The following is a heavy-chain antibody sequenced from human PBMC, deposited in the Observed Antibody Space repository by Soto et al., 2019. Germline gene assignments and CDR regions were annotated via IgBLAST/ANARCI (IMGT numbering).Heavy chain of an antibody. CDR1: GFTFTTFG. D-gene: IGHD3-16*01. V-gene: IGHV3-30*18. CDR2: ITYDGSKK. Sequence: QVQLVESGGGVVQPGRSLRLSCAASGFTFTTFGIHWVRQAPGKGLECVAVITYDGSKKYSDSVKGRLTISRDTSEQVFYLQMNSLRTDDTAVYYCAKGPENWDDSNWYDPWGQGTLVTVSS. J-gene: IGHJ5*02. CDR3: AKGPENWDDSNWYDP.